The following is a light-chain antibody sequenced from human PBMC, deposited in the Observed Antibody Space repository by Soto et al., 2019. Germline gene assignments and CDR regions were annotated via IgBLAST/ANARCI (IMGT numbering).Light chain of an antibody. V-gene: IGKV3-20*01. J-gene: IGKJ1*01. CDR2: GAS. CDR3: QQYGSSPWT. CDR1: QTIKSNY. Sequence: ETVLTQSTGTLSLSPGERATLSCRASQTIKSNYLAWYRQTPRQAPRLLIYGASNRATGIADRFSGSGSGTDFTLIISRLEPEDFALYYCQQYGSSPWTFGQGTKVEIK.